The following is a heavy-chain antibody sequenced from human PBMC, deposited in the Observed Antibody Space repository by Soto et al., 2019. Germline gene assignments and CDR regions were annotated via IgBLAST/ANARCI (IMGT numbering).Heavy chain of an antibody. CDR1: GDSFNNYA. J-gene: IGHJ4*02. V-gene: IGHV1-69*06. CDR2: ITPIFGTT. Sequence: QVQLVQSGAEVKKPGSSVQVSCRASGDSFNNYAVSWVRQAPGQGLEWMGGITPIFGTTNYAQKFQGRVTITADTSTSTAYIQLSSLRSEDTAVYYCASVSRDGYNWGYFDYWGQGTLVTVSS. D-gene: IGHD5-12*01. CDR3: ASVSRDGYNWGYFDY.